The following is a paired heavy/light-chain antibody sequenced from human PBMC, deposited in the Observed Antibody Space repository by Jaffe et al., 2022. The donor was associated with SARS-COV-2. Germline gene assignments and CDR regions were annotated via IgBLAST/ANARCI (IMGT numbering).Light chain of an antibody. Sequence: DFVMTQSPDSLAVSLGERATINCKSSQSVLFSSNNKNYLAWYQQKPGQPPKVLIYWASTRESGVPDRFSGSGSGTDFTLTISSLQAEDVAVYYCQQYYTTPPAFGQGTKVEIK. J-gene: IGKJ1*01. CDR1: QSVLFSSNNKNY. V-gene: IGKV4-1*01. CDR3: QQYYTTPPA. CDR2: WAS.
Heavy chain of an antibody. J-gene: IGHJ4*02. V-gene: IGHV3-23*05. Sequence: EVQLLESGGGLVQPGGSLRLSCAASGFTFSSYAMSWVRQAPGKGPECVSDIFNSVSGTHYADSVKGRFTISRDDSKNTLYLQMNSLTVEDTAVYYCAKRPFGYSGSWYDYWGQGTLVTVSS. D-gene: IGHD6-13*01. CDR2: IFNSVSGT. CDR3: AKRPFGYSGSWYDY. CDR1: GFTFSSYA.